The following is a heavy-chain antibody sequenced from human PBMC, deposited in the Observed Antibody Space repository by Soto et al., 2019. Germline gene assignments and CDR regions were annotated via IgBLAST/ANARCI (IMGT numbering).Heavy chain of an antibody. CDR3: ARASRYSSSILSLGY. D-gene: IGHD6-6*01. CDR1: GFSFSSYG. J-gene: IGHJ4*02. CDR2: IWFDGSNK. V-gene: IGHV3-33*01. Sequence: PXVSLRLSCAASGFSFSSYGMHWVRQAPGKGLEWVAVIWFDGSNKYYADSVKGRFTISRDNSKNTLNLQMNSLRAEDTAVYYCARASRYSSSILSLGYWGQGTLVTVSS.